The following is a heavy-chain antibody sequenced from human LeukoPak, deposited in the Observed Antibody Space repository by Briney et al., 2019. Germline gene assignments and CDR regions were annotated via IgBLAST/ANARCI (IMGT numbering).Heavy chain of an antibody. J-gene: IGHJ6*03. CDR2: IFTSGST. Sequence: PSETLSLTCNVSGDSISSYYWTWIRQPAGKGLQWIWRIFTSGSTSYNPSLKSRLTISLDMSKNQFSLKLTSVTAADTAVCFCARGGGTLHYMDVWRKGTTVSISS. V-gene: IGHV4-4*07. CDR1: GDSISSYY. D-gene: IGHD3-16*01. CDR3: ARGGGTLHYMDV.